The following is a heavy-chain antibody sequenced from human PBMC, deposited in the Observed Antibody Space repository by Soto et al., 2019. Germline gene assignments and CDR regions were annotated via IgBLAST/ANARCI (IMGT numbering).Heavy chain of an antibody. V-gene: IGHV1-2*04. J-gene: IGHJ5*02. CDR1: GYTFTGYY. D-gene: IGHD6-6*01. CDR3: ARDLGGARPGVGRKGWFDP. CDR2: INPNSGGT. Sequence: ASVKVSCKASGYTFTGYYMHWVLQAPGQGLEWMGWINPNSGGTNYAQKFQGWVTMTRDTSISTAYMELSRLRSDDTAVYYCARDLGGARPGVGRKGWFDPWGQGTLVTVSS.